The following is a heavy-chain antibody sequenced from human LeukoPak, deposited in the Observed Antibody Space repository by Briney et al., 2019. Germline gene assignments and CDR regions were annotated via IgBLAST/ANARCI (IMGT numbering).Heavy chain of an antibody. CDR2: INPNSGGT. V-gene: IGHV1-2*02. D-gene: IGHD3-16*01. CDR3: ASPISQARLRLGY. CDR1: GYTFTGYY. Sequence: ASVKVSCKASGYTFTGYYMHWVRQDPGQGLEWLGWINPNSGGTNYAQKFQGRVTMTRDTSISTTYMEVSRLRSDDTAVYYCASPISQARLRLGYWGQGTLVTVSS. J-gene: IGHJ4*02.